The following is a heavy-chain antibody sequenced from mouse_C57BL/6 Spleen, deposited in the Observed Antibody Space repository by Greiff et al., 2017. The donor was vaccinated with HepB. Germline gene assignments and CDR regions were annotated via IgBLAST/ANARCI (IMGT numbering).Heavy chain of an antibody. CDR1: GYTFTSYG. CDR2: IYPRSGNT. V-gene: IGHV1-81*01. CDR3: ARGSLGMGRTWFAY. D-gene: IGHD4-1*01. Sequence: VQLQQSGAELARPGASVKLSCKASGYTFTSYGISWVKQRTGQGLEWIGEIYPRSGNTYYNEKFKGKATLTADKSSSTAYMELRSLTSEDSAVYFCARGSLGMGRTWFAYWGQGTLVTVSA. J-gene: IGHJ3*01.